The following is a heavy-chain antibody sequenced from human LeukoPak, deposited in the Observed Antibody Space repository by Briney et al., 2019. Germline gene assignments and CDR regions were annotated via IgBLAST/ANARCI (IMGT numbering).Heavy chain of an antibody. Sequence: GGSLRLSCAASGFTFSSYSMNWVRQAPGKGLERVSSISSSSSHIYYADSVKGRFTISRDNAKNSLYLQMNSLRAEDTAVYYCARELGGGETYYYDSSGYPEGAFDIWGQGTMVTVSS. CDR2: ISSSSSHI. CDR1: GFTFSSYS. J-gene: IGHJ3*02. D-gene: IGHD3-22*01. CDR3: ARELGGGETYYYDSSGYPEGAFDI. V-gene: IGHV3-21*01.